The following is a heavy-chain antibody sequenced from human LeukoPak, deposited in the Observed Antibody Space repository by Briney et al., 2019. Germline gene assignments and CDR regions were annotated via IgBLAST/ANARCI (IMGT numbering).Heavy chain of an antibody. V-gene: IGHV3-7*01. CDR2: IKQDGSEK. CDR1: EFTFSNYW. D-gene: IGHD1-26*01. Sequence: PGGSLRLSCADSEFTFSNYWMNWVRQAPGKGLEWVANIKQDGSEKNYVDSVKGRFTMSRDNAKNSLYLQMNSLRAEDTAVYYCARVQWELRGVGSYFEYWGQGALVTVSS. CDR3: ARVQWELRGVGSYFEY. J-gene: IGHJ4*02.